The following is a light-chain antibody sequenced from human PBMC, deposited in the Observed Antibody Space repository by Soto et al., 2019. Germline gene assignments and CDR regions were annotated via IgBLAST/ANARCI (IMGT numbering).Light chain of an antibody. Sequence: QSALTQPASVSGSPGQSITISCTGTSSDVGGYNYVAWYQQHPGKAPKLMIYDVRTRPSGVSNRFSGSKSGNTASLTISGLQAEDEADYYCSSYSSSSTPVVLGGGTKVTVL. V-gene: IGLV2-14*01. J-gene: IGLJ2*01. CDR1: SSDVGGYNY. CDR2: DVR. CDR3: SSYSSSSTPVV.